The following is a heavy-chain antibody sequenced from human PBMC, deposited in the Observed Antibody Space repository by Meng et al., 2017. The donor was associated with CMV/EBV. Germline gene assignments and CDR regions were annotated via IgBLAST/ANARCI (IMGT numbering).Heavy chain of an antibody. Sequence: ASVKVSCKASGYTFTSYGISWVRQAPGQGLEWMGWISAYNGNTNYAQKLQGRVTMTTDTSTSTAYMELRSLRSDDTAVYYCASPGYCSSTSCYHHGMDVWGQGTTVTVSS. V-gene: IGHV1-18*01. D-gene: IGHD2-2*01. J-gene: IGHJ6*02. CDR2: ISAYNGNT. CDR3: ASPGYCSSTSCYHHGMDV. CDR1: GYTFTSYG.